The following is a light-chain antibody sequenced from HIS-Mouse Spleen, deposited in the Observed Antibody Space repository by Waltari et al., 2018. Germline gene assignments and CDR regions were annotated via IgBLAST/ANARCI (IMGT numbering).Light chain of an antibody. J-gene: IGLJ3*02. V-gene: IGLV2-23*01. CDR2: EGS. CDR1: SSDVGSYNL. CDR3: CSYAGSSTWV. Sequence: QSALTQPASVSGSPGQSITISCTGTSSDVGSYNLVSWYQQHPGQAPKLRIYEGSKRPSGVSNRFSGSKSGNTASLTISGLQAEDEADYYCCSYAGSSTWVFGGGTKLTVL.